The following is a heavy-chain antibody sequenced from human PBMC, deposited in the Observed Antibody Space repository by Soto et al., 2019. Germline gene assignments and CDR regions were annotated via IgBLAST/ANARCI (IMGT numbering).Heavy chain of an antibody. D-gene: IGHD6-13*01. J-gene: IGHJ6*02. Sequence: PEETVTLTCAVSGGSISSSNWWSWVRQPPGKGLEWIGEIYHSGSTNYNPSLKSRVTISVDKSKNQFSLKLSSVTAADTAVYYCARDKIAAANYYYYYYGMDVWGQGTTVTVSS. CDR2: IYHSGST. CDR1: GGSISSSNW. V-gene: IGHV4-4*02. CDR3: ARDKIAAANYYYYYYGMDV.